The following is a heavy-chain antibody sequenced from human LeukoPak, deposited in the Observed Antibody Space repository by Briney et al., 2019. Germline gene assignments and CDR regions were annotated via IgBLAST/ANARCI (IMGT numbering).Heavy chain of an antibody. V-gene: IGHV3-13*04. D-gene: IGHD3-22*01. CDR3: IRESNYYDSSTSPGYFDL. CDR2: IDTAGGT. Sequence: GGSLRLSCAASGFTFSTYDLHWVRQATGEGLEWVSAIDTAGGTYYPGSVKGRFTISRENTKNSLYLQMNSLRAGDTAVYYCIRESNYYDSSTSPGYFDLWGRGTLVTVSS. CDR1: GFTFSTYD. J-gene: IGHJ2*01.